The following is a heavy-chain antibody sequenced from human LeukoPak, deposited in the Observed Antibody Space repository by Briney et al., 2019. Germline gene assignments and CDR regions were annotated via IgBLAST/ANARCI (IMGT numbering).Heavy chain of an antibody. CDR3: AKGEAAIQVPYYFDY. Sequence: GGSLRLSCAASGFTFSSYGMNWVRQAPGKGLEWVTFIEHDGSNKYYADSVKGRFTISRDNSKNTLYLQMNSLRAEDTAVYYCAKGEAAIQVPYYFDYWGQGTLVTVSS. CDR2: IEHDGSNK. CDR1: GFTFSSYG. D-gene: IGHD2-2*02. J-gene: IGHJ4*02. V-gene: IGHV3-30*02.